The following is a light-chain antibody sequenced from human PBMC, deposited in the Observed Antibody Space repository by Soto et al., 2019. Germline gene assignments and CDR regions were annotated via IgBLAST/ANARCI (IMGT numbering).Light chain of an antibody. CDR2: EVT. J-gene: IGLJ1*01. V-gene: IGLV2-8*01. Sequence: QSALTQPPSASGSPGQSVTISCTGTSSDVGGYNYVSWYQQHPGKVPKLMIYEVTKRPSGAPDRFSGSKSGNTASLTVSGLQAEDEADYYCSSPAGDSYYVFGTGTKLTVL. CDR1: SSDVGGYNY. CDR3: SSPAGDSYYV.